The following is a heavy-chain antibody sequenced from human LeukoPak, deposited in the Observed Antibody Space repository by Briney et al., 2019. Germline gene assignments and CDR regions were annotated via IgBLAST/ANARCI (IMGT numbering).Heavy chain of an antibody. Sequence: SETLSLTCTVSGGSISSSSYYWGWIRQPPGKGLEWIGSIYYSGSTYYNPSLKGRVTISVDTSKNQFSLKLSSVTAADTAVYYCARHIVATIWSSFGYYFDYWGQGTLVTVSS. J-gene: IGHJ4*02. CDR3: ARHIVATIWSSFGYYFDY. V-gene: IGHV4-39*07. CDR1: GGSISSSSYY. D-gene: IGHD5-12*01. CDR2: IYYSGST.